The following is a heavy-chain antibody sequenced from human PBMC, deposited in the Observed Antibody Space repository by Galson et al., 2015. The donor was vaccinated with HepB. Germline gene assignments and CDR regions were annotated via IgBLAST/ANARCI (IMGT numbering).Heavy chain of an antibody. CDR3: ASGTHSSHASHV. V-gene: IGHV5-10-1*01. J-gene: IGHJ3*01. CDR2: IDPIDSSV. Sequence: QSGAEVKKPGESLRISCKGSGYNFIRYWISWVRQMPGKGLEWVGRIDPIDSSVKYSPSFEGHGTISVDKSITTAYLQWGSLKASDTAMFYCASGTHSSHASHVWGQGTMLTVSS. CDR1: GYNFIRYW. D-gene: IGHD2-15*01.